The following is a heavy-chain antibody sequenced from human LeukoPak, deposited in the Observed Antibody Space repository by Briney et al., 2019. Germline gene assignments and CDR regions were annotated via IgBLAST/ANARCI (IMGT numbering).Heavy chain of an antibody. D-gene: IGHD3-22*01. CDR2: ISGYNGNT. J-gene: IGHJ4*02. Sequence: ASVKVSCKASGYTFTSYGINWVRQAPGQGLEWMGWISGYNGNTNYAQKVQGRVTMTTDTSTSTAYMELSSLRSEDTAVYYCARGPDYYDSSGYYIHWGQGTLVTVSS. CDR3: ARGPDYYDSSGYYIH. V-gene: IGHV1-18*01. CDR1: GYTFTSYG.